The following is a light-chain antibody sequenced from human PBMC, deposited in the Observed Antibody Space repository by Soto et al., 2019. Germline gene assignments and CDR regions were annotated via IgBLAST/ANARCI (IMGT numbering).Light chain of an antibody. CDR1: QGIRND. CDR2: GAS. Sequence: DIQMTQSPSSLSASVGDRVTITCRASQGIRNDLGWYQQKPGQAPRLLIYGASSRATGIPDRFSGSGSGTDFTLTISRLEPEDFAVYYCQQYDSSGTFGQGTKVDI. J-gene: IGKJ1*01. CDR3: QQYDSSGT. V-gene: IGKV1-17*01.